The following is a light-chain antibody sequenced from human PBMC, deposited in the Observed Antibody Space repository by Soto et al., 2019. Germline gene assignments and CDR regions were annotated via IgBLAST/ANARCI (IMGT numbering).Light chain of an antibody. CDR1: QSISSW. CDR2: KAS. Sequence: DIQMTQSPSTLSASVGDRVTITCRASQSISSWLAWYQQKPGRAPKLLIYKASSLETGVPSRFSGSGSGTEFTLIISRLPPDDFASYYCQQYGSSSPWTFGQGTKVEI. J-gene: IGKJ1*01. V-gene: IGKV1-5*03. CDR3: QQYGSSSPWT.